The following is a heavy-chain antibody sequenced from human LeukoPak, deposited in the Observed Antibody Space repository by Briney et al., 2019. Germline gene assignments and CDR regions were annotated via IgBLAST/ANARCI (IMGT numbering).Heavy chain of an antibody. J-gene: IGHJ6*03. CDR3: ARCKMVRGVIITSPFYYYYYMDV. CDR1: GGSVSGSGGSISSYY. D-gene: IGHD3-10*01. Sequence: SETLSLTCTVSGGSVSGSGGSISSYYWSWIRLPAGKGLELIGHFYNSGDTNYNPSLRSRVTMSLDTSKNQFSLKLSSVTAADTAVYYCARCKMVRGVIITSPFYYYYYMDVWGKGTTVTVSS. V-gene: IGHV4-61*09. CDR2: FYNSGDT.